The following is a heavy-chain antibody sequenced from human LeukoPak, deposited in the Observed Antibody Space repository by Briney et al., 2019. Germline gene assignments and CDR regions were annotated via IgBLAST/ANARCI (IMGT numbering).Heavy chain of an antibody. CDR3: ARDKDDSSGYDYNWFDP. D-gene: IGHD3-22*01. CDR1: GYTFTSYY. J-gene: IGHJ5*02. Sequence: ASVKVSCKASGYTFTSYYMHWVRQAPGQGLEWMGIVNPSGGSTSYAQKFQGRVTMTRDTSTSTVYMELSSLRSADTAVYYCARDKDDSSGYDYNWFDPWGQGTLVTVSS. V-gene: IGHV1-46*01. CDR2: VNPSGGST.